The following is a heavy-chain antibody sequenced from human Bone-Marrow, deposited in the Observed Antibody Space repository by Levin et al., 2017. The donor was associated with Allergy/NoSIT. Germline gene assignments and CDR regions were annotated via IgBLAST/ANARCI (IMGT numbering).Heavy chain of an antibody. D-gene: IGHD3-3*01. J-gene: IGHJ5*02. Sequence: GESLKISCAASGFTFSTFAMNWVRQAPGKGAEWVSSVSADGGDPQYADSVKGRFTISRDTSKNTLYLQMNSLRAEDTAAYYCAKQFLDGPWGQGTLVTVSS. V-gene: IGHV3-23*01. CDR1: GFTFSTFA. CDR2: VSADGGDP. CDR3: AKQFLDGP.